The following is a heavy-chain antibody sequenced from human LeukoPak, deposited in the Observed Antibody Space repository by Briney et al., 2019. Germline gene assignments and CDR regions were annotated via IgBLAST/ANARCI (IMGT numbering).Heavy chain of an antibody. CDR2: ISYDGSNK. CDR3: ARLFDP. Sequence: GGSLRLSCAASGFTFSSYAMHWVRQAPGKGLEWVAVISYDGSNKYYADSVKGRFTISRDNSKNTLYLQMNSLRAEDTAVYYCARLFDPWGQGTLVTVSS. CDR1: GFTFSSYA. V-gene: IGHV3-30-3*01. J-gene: IGHJ5*02.